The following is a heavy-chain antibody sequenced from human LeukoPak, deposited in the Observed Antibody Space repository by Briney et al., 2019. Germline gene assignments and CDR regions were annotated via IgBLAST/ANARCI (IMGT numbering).Heavy chain of an antibody. Sequence: AGGSLRLSCAASGFTFSSYGMHWVRQAPGKGLEWVAFIRYDGSNKYYADSVKGRFTISRDNSKNTLYLQMNSLRAEDTAVYYCAKDKRGRRRGGYSYNDYWGQGTLVTVSS. J-gene: IGHJ4*02. CDR2: IRYDGSNK. V-gene: IGHV3-30*02. CDR1: GFTFSSYG. CDR3: AKDKRGRRRGGYSYNDY. D-gene: IGHD5-18*01.